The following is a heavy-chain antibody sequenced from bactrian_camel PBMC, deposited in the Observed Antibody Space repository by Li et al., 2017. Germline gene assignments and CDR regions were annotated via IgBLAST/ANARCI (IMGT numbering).Heavy chain of an antibody. D-gene: IGHD2*01. Sequence: VQLVESGGGTVQPGGSLRLSCASSGSIYDTMCMGWVRQAPGKEREGVAAISPGSGRRYYGDSVKGRFTISQDNAKNTVYLQMNSLKPEDTAMYYCAAPALDKRSGDGAYCYTVLERFGTTGRGTQVTVS. J-gene: IGHJ4*01. V-gene: IGHV3S40*01. CDR2: ISPGSGRR. CDR1: GSIYDTMC.